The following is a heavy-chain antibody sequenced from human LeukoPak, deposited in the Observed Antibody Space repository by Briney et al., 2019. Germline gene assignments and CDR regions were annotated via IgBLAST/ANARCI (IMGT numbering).Heavy chain of an antibody. CDR3: TRPSHSYGTDAFDI. CDR2: IRSKADSYAT. J-gene: IGHJ3*02. D-gene: IGHD1-14*01. CDR1: AFTFSGSA. Sequence: GGSLKLSCAASAFTFSGSAMHWVRQASGRGLEWIGRIRSKADSYATAYAASVKGRFTISRDDSKNTAYLQMNSLKTEDTAVYYCTRPSHSYGTDAFDIWGQGTMVTVSS. V-gene: IGHV3-73*01.